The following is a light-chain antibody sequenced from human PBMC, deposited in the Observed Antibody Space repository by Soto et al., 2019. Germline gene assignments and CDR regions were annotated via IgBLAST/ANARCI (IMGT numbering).Light chain of an antibody. CDR3: MQALQTHPIT. Sequence: DIVMTQSPLSLPVTPGEPASISCRSSQSLLHSNGYNYLDWYLQKPGQSPQLLIYLVSHRASGVPDRFSGSGSGTEFTLKISRVEAEDVGVYYFMQALQTHPITFGQGTRLEIK. CDR2: LVS. J-gene: IGKJ5*01. V-gene: IGKV2-28*01. CDR1: QSLLHSNGYNY.